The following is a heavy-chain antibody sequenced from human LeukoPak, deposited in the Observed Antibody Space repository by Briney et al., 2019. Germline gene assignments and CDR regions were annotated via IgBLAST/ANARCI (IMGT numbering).Heavy chain of an antibody. D-gene: IGHD3-9*01. CDR2: INHSGST. J-gene: IGHJ6*02. Sequence: PSETLSLTCAVYGESSSGYYWSWIRQPPGKGLEWLWEINHSGSTNFNPSLKSRVTVSVDTSKKQFSLKLRSVTAADTAVYYCAGYFGYYYYGMDVWGQGTTVTVSS. CDR1: GESSSGYY. V-gene: IGHV4-34*01. CDR3: AGYFGYYYYGMDV.